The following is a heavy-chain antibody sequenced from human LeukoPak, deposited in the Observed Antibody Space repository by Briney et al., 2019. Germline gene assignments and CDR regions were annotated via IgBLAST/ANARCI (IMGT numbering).Heavy chain of an antibody. V-gene: IGHV3-30*18. D-gene: IGHD3-22*01. Sequence: GGSLRLSCAASGFTFSSYGMHWVRQAPGKGLEWVAVISYDGSNKYYADSVKGRFTISRDNSKNTLYLQMNSLRAEDTAVYYCAKGAPRTASAGSGYYYDTPNYWGQGTLVTVSS. CDR1: GFTFSSYG. CDR3: AKGAPRTASAGSGYYYDTPNY. CDR2: ISYDGSNK. J-gene: IGHJ4*02.